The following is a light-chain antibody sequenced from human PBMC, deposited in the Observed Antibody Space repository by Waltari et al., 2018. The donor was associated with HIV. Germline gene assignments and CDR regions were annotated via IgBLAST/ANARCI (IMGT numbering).Light chain of an antibody. V-gene: IGLV1-40*01. J-gene: IGLJ3*02. Sequence: QSVLTQPPSVSGPPGQRVTISCTGSSPNIGAGYDVHWYQQLPRTTPKLLVYGNSNRPAGVPVLLSGSKSATSACLAVTGLHAECGGGYYCQSYVSSRSHWVVGGGTKLTV. CDR1: SPNIGAGYD. CDR3: QSYVSSRSHWV. CDR2: GNS.